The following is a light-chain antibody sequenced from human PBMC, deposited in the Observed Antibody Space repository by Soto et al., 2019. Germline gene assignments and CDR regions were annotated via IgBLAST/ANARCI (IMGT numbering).Light chain of an antibody. V-gene: IGKV3-15*01. J-gene: IGKJ1*01. CDR2: SAS. Sequence: EIVLTQSPATLSLSPGERATLSCRASQSVSSNLAWYQQKPGQAPRLLIYSASTRATGIPARFSGSGSETEFTLTISSLQSEDLAVYYCQQYANWHKTFGQGTKVDIK. CDR3: QQYANWHKT. CDR1: QSVSSN.